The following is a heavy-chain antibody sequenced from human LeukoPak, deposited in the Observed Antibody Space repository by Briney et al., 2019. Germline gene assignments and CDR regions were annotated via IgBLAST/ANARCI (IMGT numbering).Heavy chain of an antibody. CDR3: AKGALRFLEWLFQGDY. CDR2: ISYDGSNK. Sequence: GGSLRLSCAASGFTFSSYGMHWVRQAPGKGLEWVAVISYDGSNKYYVDSVKGRFTISRDNSKNTLYLQMNSLRAEDTAVYYCAKGALRFLEWLFQGDYWGQGTLVTVSS. V-gene: IGHV3-30*18. D-gene: IGHD3-3*01. CDR1: GFTFSSYG. J-gene: IGHJ4*02.